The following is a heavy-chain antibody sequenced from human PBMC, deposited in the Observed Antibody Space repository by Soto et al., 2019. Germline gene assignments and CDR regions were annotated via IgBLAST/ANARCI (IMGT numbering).Heavy chain of an antibody. CDR3: ARIYSYGYDADY. J-gene: IGHJ4*02. V-gene: IGHV1-69*13. CDR1: GGTFSSYA. CDR2: IIPIFGTA. Sequence: ASVKVSCKASGGTFSSYAISWVRQAPGQGLEWMGGIIPIFGTANYAQKFQGRVTITADESTSTAYMELSSLRSEDTAVYYCARIYSYGYDADYWGQGTLVTVSS. D-gene: IGHD5-18*01.